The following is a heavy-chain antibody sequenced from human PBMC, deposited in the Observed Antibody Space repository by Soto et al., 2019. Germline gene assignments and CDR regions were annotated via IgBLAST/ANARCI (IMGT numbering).Heavy chain of an antibody. CDR3: ASSRSYWGIGY. J-gene: IGHJ4*02. CDR1: GYTFTSYA. CDR2: INAGNGNT. D-gene: IGHD1-26*01. Sequence: QVQLVQSGAEEKKPGASVKVSCKASGYTFTSYAMHWVRQAPGQRLEWMAWINAGNGNTKYSQKFQGRVTITRDTTASTAYMELSSLRSEDTAVYYCASSRSYWGIGYWGQGTLVTVSS. V-gene: IGHV1-3*05.